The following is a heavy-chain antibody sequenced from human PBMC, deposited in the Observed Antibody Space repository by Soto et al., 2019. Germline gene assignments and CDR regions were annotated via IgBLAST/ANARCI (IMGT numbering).Heavy chain of an antibody. J-gene: IGHJ6*02. V-gene: IGHV1-69*13. CDR2: IIPIFGTA. Sequence: GASVKVSCKASGGTFSSYAISWVRQAPGQGLEWMGGIIPIFGTANYAQKFQGRATITADESTSTAYMELSSLRSEGTAVYYCARAWEIVVVPASLGGNYYYGMDVWGQGTTVTVSS. D-gene: IGHD2-2*01. CDR3: ARAWEIVVVPASLGGNYYYGMDV. CDR1: GGTFSSYA.